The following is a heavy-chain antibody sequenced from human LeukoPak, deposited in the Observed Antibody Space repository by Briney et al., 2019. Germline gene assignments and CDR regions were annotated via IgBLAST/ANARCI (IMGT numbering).Heavy chain of an antibody. V-gene: IGHV1-18*01. J-gene: IGHJ3*02. CDR3: ARAPFSQVSSGWSRAFDI. D-gene: IGHD6-19*01. Sequence: ASVKVSCKASGYTFSSYGITWVRQAPGQGLEWMGWISGYNDNTNYAQKLQGRVTMTTDTSTSTAYMELRSLRSDDTAVYYCARAPFSQVSSGWSRAFDIWGQGTMVTVSS. CDR2: ISGYNDNT. CDR1: GYTFSSYG.